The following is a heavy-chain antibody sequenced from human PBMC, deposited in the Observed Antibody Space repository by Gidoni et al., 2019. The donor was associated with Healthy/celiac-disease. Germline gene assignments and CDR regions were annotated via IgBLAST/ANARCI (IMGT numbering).Heavy chain of an antibody. D-gene: IGHD2-2*01. CDR3: ARESPVPATAQYNWFDP. V-gene: IGHV1-69*08. CDR2: IIPILGIA. Sequence: QVQLVQSGAEVTKPGSSVKVSCKASGGTFSSYTISWVRQAPGQGLEWMGRIIPILGIANYAQKFQGRVTITADKSTSTAYMELSSLRSEDTAVYYCARESPVPATAQYNWFDPWGQGTLVTVSS. J-gene: IGHJ5*02. CDR1: GGTFSSYT.